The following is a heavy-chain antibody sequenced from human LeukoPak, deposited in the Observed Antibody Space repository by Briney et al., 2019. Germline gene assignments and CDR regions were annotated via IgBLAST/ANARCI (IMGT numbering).Heavy chain of an antibody. CDR3: ARGVGSVSSY. V-gene: IGHV3-7*01. CDR1: GFTFSSYW. CDR2: INQDGSEK. J-gene: IGHJ4*02. D-gene: IGHD6-19*01. Sequence: PAGTLRLSCAASGFTFSSYWMHWVRQAPGKGLEWVANINQDGSEKYYVDSVKGRFTISRDNAKNSLYLQLNRLGAEDTALYYCARGVGSVSSYWGQGTLVTVSS.